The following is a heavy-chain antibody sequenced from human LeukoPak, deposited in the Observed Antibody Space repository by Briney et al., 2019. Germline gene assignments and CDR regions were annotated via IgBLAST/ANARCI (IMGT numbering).Heavy chain of an antibody. CDR1: GGSISSSKW. V-gene: IGHV4-4*02. D-gene: IGHD6-13*01. CDR2: INHSGST. J-gene: IGHJ4*02. CDR3: ARHAALYSSSWLLYYFDY. Sequence: SETLSLTCAVSGGSISSSKWWSWIRQPPGKGLEWIGEINHSGSTNYNPSLKSQVTISVDTSKNQFSLKLSSVTAADTAVYYCARHAALYSSSWLLYYFDYWGQGTLVTVSS.